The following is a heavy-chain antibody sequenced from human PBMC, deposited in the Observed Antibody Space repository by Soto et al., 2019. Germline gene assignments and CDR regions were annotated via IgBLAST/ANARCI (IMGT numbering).Heavy chain of an antibody. CDR3: VEERPKNRFYLRLSFVTAADSAVYYCARSVGGYCSGGSCHRERDYYYYGMDV. CDR2: IYYSGST. D-gene: IGHD2-15*01. V-gene: IGHV4-39*01. Sequence: SETLSLTCTVSGGSISSSSYYWGWIRQPPGKGLEWIGSIYYSGSTYYNPSLKSRVTISVDTSKNQFSLKLSSVTAAHSSRVLMVEERPKNRFYLRLSFVTAADSAVYYCARSVGGYCSGGSCHRERDYYYYGMDVWGQGTTVTVSS. CDR1: GGSISSSSYY. J-gene: IGHJ6*02.